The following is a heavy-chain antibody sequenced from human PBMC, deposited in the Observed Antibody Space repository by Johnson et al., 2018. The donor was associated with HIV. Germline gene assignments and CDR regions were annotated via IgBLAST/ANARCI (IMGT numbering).Heavy chain of an antibody. CDR1: GFTFRSYA. V-gene: IGHV3-30-3*01. CDR3: ARPHPVGGGSWWYLGAFDI. D-gene: IGHD2-15*01. J-gene: IGHJ3*02. CDR2: ISYDGSNK. Sequence: QVQLVESGGGVVQPGRSLRLSCAASGFTFRSYAMHWVRQAPGKGLEWVAVISYDGSNKYYADSVKGGFTISRDNSKNTLYLQRNSLRAEDTAVYYCARPHPVGGGSWWYLGAFDIWGQGTMVTVSS.